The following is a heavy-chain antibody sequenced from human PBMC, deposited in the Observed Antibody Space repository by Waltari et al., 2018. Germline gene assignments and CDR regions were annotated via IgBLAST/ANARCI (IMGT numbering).Heavy chain of an antibody. CDR3: AKDHYYGSGSLSYFDL. D-gene: IGHD3-10*01. V-gene: IGHV3-33*06. Sequence: VQLVESGGGVVQPGRYLSLSRAEPGFTFTSFGMHVVRQAPGKGLEWVAVIWYDGSNKYYADSVKGRFTISRDNSKNTLYLQMNSLRAEDTAVYYCAKDHYYGSGSLSYFDLWGRGTLVTVSS. J-gene: IGHJ2*01. CDR1: GFTFTSFG. CDR2: IWYDGSNK.